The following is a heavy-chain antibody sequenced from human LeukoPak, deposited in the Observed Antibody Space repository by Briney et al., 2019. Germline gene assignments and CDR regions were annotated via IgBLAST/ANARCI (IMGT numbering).Heavy chain of an antibody. J-gene: IGHJ4*02. Sequence: ASVKVSCKASGYTFTSYGISWVRQAPGQGLEWMGWISAYNGNTNYAQKLQGRVTMTTDTSTSTAYMELSSLRSEDTAVYYCASLAAAGKRDYWGQGTLVTVSS. V-gene: IGHV1-18*01. D-gene: IGHD6-13*01. CDR2: ISAYNGNT. CDR1: GYTFTSYG. CDR3: ASLAAAGKRDY.